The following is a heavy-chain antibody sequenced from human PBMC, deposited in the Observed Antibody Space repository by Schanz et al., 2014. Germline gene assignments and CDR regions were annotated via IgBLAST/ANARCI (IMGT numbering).Heavy chain of an antibody. J-gene: IGHJ3*02. CDR1: RIIFGTYS. V-gene: IGHV3-21*01. CDR2: INSRSNFI. CDR3: AGAVATIRADPLDI. D-gene: IGHD5-12*01. Sequence: EVQLVESGGGLVKPGGSLRLSCTASRIIFGTYSMNWIRQTPKGLEWVSSINSRSNFIYYADSVKGRFTISRDNAKISLYLQMNSLTAEDTAVYYCAGAVATIRADPLDIWGQGTMVAVSS.